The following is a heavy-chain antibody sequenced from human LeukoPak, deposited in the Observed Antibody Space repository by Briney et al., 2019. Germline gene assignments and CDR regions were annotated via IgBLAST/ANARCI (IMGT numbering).Heavy chain of an antibody. CDR1: GGSISSSSYY. D-gene: IGHD6-19*01. V-gene: IGHV4-39*01. Sequence: SETLSLTCTVSGGSISSSSYYWGWIRQPPGKGLEWIGSIYYSGSTYYNPSLKSRVTISVDTSKNQFSLKLSSVTAADTAVYYCARHSSDDSSSWCYSSGWYWFDPWGQGTLVTVSS. CDR2: IYYSGST. J-gene: IGHJ5*02. CDR3: ARHSSDDSSSWCYSSGWYWFDP.